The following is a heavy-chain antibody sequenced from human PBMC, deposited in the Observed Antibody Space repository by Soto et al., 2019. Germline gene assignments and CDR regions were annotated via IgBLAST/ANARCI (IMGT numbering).Heavy chain of an antibody. CDR3: ARDLTAYDSTLGDY. Sequence: GGSLSLSCAASGFTFSSYWMSWVRQAPGKGLEWVANIKQDGSEKYYVDSVKGRFTISRDNAKNSLYLQMNSLRAEDTAVYYCARDLTAYDSTLGDYWGQGTLVTVSS. CDR1: GFTFSSYW. J-gene: IGHJ4*02. CDR2: IKQDGSEK. V-gene: IGHV3-7*01. D-gene: IGHD3-22*01.